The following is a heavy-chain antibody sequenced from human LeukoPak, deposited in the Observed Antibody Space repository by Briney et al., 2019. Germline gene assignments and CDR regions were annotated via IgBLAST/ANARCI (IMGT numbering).Heavy chain of an antibody. D-gene: IGHD5-18*01. Sequence: GGSLRLSCAASEFSVGSNYMTWVRQAPGKGLEWVSLIYSGGSTYYADSVKGRFTISRDNSKNTLYLQMNSLRAEDTAVYYCARDPYPAAMVYSLDYWGQGTLVTVSS. V-gene: IGHV3-66*01. CDR2: IYSGGST. J-gene: IGHJ4*02. CDR1: EFSVGSNY. CDR3: ARDPYPAAMVYSLDY.